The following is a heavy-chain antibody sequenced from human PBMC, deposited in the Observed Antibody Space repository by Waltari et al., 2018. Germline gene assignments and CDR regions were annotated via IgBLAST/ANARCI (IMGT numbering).Heavy chain of an antibody. Sequence: EVQLLESGGGLVQPGGSLRLSCVASGLTFCYTVMNWVRQAPGKGLEWVSAISAGGDVTYYADSVKGRFTISTDNSKNTLYLQMNSLRAEDTAVYYCAKGPYCSGGNCYQPYFDYWGQGTLVTVSS. V-gene: IGHV3-23*01. CDR2: ISAGGDVT. J-gene: IGHJ4*02. CDR3: AKGPYCSGGNCYQPYFDY. D-gene: IGHD2-15*01. CDR1: GLTFCYTV.